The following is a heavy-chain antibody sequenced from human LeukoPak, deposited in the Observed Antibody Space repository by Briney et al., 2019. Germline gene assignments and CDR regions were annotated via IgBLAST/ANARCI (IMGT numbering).Heavy chain of an antibody. D-gene: IGHD2-2*01. CDR3: ARAQAPYAYGMDV. CDR1: GASFGGYY. V-gene: IGHV4-34*01. CDR2: INDSGNT. J-gene: IGHJ6*02. Sequence: SETLSLTCTVYGASFGGYYWTWIRQPQGKGLECIGQINDSGNTNYNPSLKSRVTISVDTSKNQFSLKLSSVTAADTALYYCARAQAPYAYGMDVWGQGTTVTVSS.